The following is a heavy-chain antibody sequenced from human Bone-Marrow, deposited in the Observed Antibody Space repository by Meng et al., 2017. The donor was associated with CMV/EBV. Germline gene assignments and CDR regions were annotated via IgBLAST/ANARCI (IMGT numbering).Heavy chain of an antibody. CDR2: IIPILGIA. V-gene: IGHV1-69*04. J-gene: IGHJ4*02. CDR1: GGTFSSYT. CDR3: ARDSRFLEWLLIDY. Sequence: SVKVSCKASGGTFSSYTISWVRQAPGQGLEWMGRIIPILGIANYAQKLQGRVTMTTDTSTSTAYMELRSPRSDDTAVYYCARDSRFLEWLLIDYWGQGTLVTVSS. D-gene: IGHD3-3*01.